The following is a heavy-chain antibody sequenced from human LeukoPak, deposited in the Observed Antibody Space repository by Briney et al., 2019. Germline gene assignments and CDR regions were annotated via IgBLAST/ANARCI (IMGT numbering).Heavy chain of an antibody. D-gene: IGHD2-21*02. CDR3: ASRVVTRPIDI. Sequence: SETLSLTCAVYGGSFSGYYWSWIRQPPGKGLEWIGEINHSGSTNYNPSLKSRVTISVGTSKNQFSLKLSSVTAADTAVYYCASRVVTRPIDIWGQGTMVTVSS. V-gene: IGHV4-34*01. CDR2: INHSGST. J-gene: IGHJ3*02. CDR1: GGSFSGYY.